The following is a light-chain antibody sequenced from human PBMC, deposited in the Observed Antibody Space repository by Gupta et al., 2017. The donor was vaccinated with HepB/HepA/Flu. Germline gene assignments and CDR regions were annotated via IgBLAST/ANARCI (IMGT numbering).Light chain of an antibody. Sequence: DIVLTQSPGTLSLSPGERATLSCRGSQSVANSFVAWYQQRAGQAPRLLIYGGSTRATDIPDRFSGSGSGTDFTLAINRLEPEDFAVYFCQHSGTGAFGQGTKVDIK. CDR2: GGS. V-gene: IGKV3-20*01. CDR1: QSVANSF. J-gene: IGKJ1*01. CDR3: QHSGTGA.